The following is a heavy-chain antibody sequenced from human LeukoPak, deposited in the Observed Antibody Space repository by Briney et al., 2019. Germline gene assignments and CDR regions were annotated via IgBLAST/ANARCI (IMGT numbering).Heavy chain of an antibody. CDR2: IYHSGST. D-gene: IGHD1-26*01. Sequence: PSETLSLTCAVSGGSISSSNWWSWVRQPPGKGLEWIGEIYHSGSTNYNPSLKSRVTISVDKSKNQFSLKLSSVTAADTAVYYCARASALSGSYATDYWGQGTLVTVSS. J-gene: IGHJ4*02. CDR1: GGSISSSNW. V-gene: IGHV4-4*02. CDR3: ARASALSGSYATDY.